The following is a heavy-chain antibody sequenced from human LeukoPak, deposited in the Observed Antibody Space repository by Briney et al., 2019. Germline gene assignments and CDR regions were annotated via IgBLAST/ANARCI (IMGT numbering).Heavy chain of an antibody. CDR3: ARPADVLRFLEWLPIDY. CDR1: GFTFSSYA. Sequence: GGSLRLSCAASGFTFSSYAMHWVRQAPGKGLEWVAVISYDGSNKYYADSVKGRFTISRDNSKNTLYLQMNSLRAEDTAVYYCARPADVLRFLEWLPIDYWGQGTLVTVSS. D-gene: IGHD3-3*01. J-gene: IGHJ4*02. CDR2: ISYDGSNK. V-gene: IGHV3-30-3*01.